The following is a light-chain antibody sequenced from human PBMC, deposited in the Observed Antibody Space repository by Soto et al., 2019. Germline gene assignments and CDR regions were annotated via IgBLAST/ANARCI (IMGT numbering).Light chain of an antibody. CDR2: GAS. CDR1: QSVSSSY. CDR3: RQYDNSPLT. Sequence: EIVLTQSPGTLSLSPGERATLSCRASQSVSSSYLAWYQQKPGQAPRLLIYGASSRATGISDRFSGSGSGTDFTLTIVRLEPEDFAVYYCRQYDNSPLTFGGGTKVEIK. J-gene: IGKJ4*01. V-gene: IGKV3-20*01.